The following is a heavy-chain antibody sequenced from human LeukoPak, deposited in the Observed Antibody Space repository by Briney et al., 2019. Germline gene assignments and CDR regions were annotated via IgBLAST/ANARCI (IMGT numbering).Heavy chain of an antibody. CDR2: ISWNSGSI. Sequence: PGRSLRLSCAASGFTFDDYAMHWVRQAPGKGLEWVSGISWNSGSIGYADSVKGRFTISRDNAKNSLYLQMNSLRAEDTALYYCAKDIRGGYSYGRIDHWGQGTLVTVSS. V-gene: IGHV3-9*01. J-gene: IGHJ4*02. CDR1: GFTFDDYA. CDR3: AKDIRGGYSYGRIDH. D-gene: IGHD5-18*01.